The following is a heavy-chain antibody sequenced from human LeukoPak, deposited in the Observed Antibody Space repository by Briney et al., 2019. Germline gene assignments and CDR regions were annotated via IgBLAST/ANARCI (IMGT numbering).Heavy chain of an antibody. Sequence: GGSLRLSCAASGFTFSNYWMSWVRQAPGKGLEWVANIKQDGSEKYYVDSVKGRFTISRDNAKYSLYLLMNSLRAEDTAVYYCARRRRQLGDSFDIWGQGTMVTVSS. V-gene: IGHV3-7*01. CDR2: IKQDGSEK. CDR3: ARRRRQLGDSFDI. D-gene: IGHD1-1*01. J-gene: IGHJ3*02. CDR1: GFTFSNYW.